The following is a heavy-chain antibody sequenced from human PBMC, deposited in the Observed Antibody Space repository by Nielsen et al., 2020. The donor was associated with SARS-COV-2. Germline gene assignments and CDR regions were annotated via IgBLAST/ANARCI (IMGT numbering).Heavy chain of an antibody. Sequence: SETLSLTCTVSGGSISSYYWGWIRQPPGKGLEWIGSIYYSGSTYYNPSLKSRVTISVDTSKNQFSLKLSSVTAADTAVYYCARGGSIPARPLDYWGLGTLVTVSS. CDR1: GGSISSYY. V-gene: IGHV4-39*01. J-gene: IGHJ4*02. CDR2: IYYSGST. D-gene: IGHD6-6*01. CDR3: ARGGSIPARPLDY.